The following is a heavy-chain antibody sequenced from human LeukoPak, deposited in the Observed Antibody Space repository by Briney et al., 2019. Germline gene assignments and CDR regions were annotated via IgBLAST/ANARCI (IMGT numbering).Heavy chain of an antibody. CDR2: ISSSGSTI. CDR1: GFTFGDYY. J-gene: IGHJ6*03. Sequence: GGSLRLSWAASGFTFGDYYMSWISQAPGKGLGWVSYISSSGSTIYYADSEKGRFTISRDNAKNSLYLQMNSLRAEDTAVYHCARDKYSGSYYSYYYMDVWGKGTTVT. CDR3: ARDKYSGSYYSYYYMDV. D-gene: IGHD5-12*01. V-gene: IGHV3-11*01.